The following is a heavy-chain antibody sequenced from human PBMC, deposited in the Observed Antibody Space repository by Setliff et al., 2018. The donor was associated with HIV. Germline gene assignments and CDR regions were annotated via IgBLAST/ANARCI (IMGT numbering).Heavy chain of an antibody. CDR2: IYNSAST. V-gene: IGHV4-59*08. Sequence: SETLSLTCTVSGDSISNYYWTWIRQPPGKGLEWIGYIYNSASTSYNPSLKSRVTISVDTSKKQFSLKLSSVTAADTAVYFCARQTYYYDNSGHNWFDPWGQGTLVTVSS. CDR1: GDSISNYY. CDR3: ARQTYYYDNSGHNWFDP. D-gene: IGHD3-22*01. J-gene: IGHJ5*02.